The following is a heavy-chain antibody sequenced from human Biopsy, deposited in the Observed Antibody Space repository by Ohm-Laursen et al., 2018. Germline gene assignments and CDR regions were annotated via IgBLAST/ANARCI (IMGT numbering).Heavy chain of an antibody. J-gene: IGHJ4*02. CDR1: GGSTNDYF. D-gene: IGHD2-2*01. Sequence: SDTLSLTCSVSGGSTNDYFWSWIRQAPGKGLEWLAYISYTGGITSNPSLNGRATMSLDTSKNQFSLRLIYVTAADTAVYYCARMPHFDYWGQGILVTVSS. CDR2: ISYTGGI. CDR3: ARMPHFDY. V-gene: IGHV4-59*07.